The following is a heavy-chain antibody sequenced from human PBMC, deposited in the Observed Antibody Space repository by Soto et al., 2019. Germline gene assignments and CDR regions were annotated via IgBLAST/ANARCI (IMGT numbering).Heavy chain of an antibody. CDR1: GFTFGTYE. V-gene: IGHV3-48*03. Sequence: EVQLVESGGGLVQPGGSLRLSCAASGFTFGTYEMNWVRQAPGKGLEWLSYISSSSSVIKYADSVEGRFTISRDNAKNSLYLQMYSLRAEDTALYYCARGHNILGSTGAGLDIWGQGTMVTVSS. CDR2: ISSSSSVI. J-gene: IGHJ3*02. D-gene: IGHD1-26*01. CDR3: ARGHNILGSTGAGLDI.